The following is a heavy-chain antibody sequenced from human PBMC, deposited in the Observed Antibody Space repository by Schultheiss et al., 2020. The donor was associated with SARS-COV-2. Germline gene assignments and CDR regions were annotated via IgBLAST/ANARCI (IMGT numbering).Heavy chain of an antibody. CDR3: ARDSRFGGPGNYYYGMDV. CDR2: ISSSSSYI. CDR1: GFSFSNYW. Sequence: GGSLRLSCAASGFSFSNYWMHWIRQAPGKGLEWVSSISSSSSYIYYADSVKGRFTISRDNSKNTLYLQMNSLRAEDTAVYYCARDSRFGGPGNYYYGMDVWGQGTTVTVSS. V-gene: IGHV3-21*01. J-gene: IGHJ6*02. D-gene: IGHD3-10*01.